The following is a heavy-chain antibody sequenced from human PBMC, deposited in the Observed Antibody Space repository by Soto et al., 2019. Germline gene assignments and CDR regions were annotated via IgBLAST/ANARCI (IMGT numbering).Heavy chain of an antibody. CDR2: ISTSGGNT. V-gene: IGHV3-23*01. Sequence: GGSLRLSCAASGFTFSSYVMNWVRLTPGKGLEWVSGISTSGGNTYYADSVKGRFTISRDNSKNTLYLQMNSLRAEDTAVYYCAKGFVGVCYHCSYHFDSWGQGALVTVSS. CDR1: GFTFSSYV. CDR3: AKGFVGVCYHCSYHFDS. J-gene: IGHJ4*02. D-gene: IGHD2-8*01.